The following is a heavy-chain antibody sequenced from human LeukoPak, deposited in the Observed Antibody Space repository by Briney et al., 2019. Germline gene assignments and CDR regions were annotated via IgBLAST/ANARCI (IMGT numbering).Heavy chain of an antibody. CDR3: ASSSGYYYYYYMDV. D-gene: IGHD6-19*01. CDR1: GFTFSSYA. Sequence: GGSLLLSCAASGFTFSSYAMSWVRRAPGKGLGWVSAISGSGGSTYYADSVKGRFTISRDNSKNTLYLQMNSLRAEDTAVYYCASSSGYYYYYYMDVWGKGTTVTVSS. CDR2: ISGSGGST. J-gene: IGHJ6*03. V-gene: IGHV3-23*01.